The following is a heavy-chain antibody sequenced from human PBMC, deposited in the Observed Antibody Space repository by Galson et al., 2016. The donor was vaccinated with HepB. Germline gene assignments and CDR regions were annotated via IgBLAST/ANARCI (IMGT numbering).Heavy chain of an antibody. V-gene: IGHV1-18*01. CDR2: ISAYNGKT. J-gene: IGHJ5*02. CDR1: NYTFTDYG. D-gene: IGHD2-15*01. Sequence: SVKVSCKASNYTFTDYGISWVRQGPGQGLEWMGWISAYNGKTKYSQRFQDRVIMTTDTSTNTAYMELRSLRSDDTALYYCARDAYCIGSRCYHPSGWFDPWGQGTLVTVAS. CDR3: ARDAYCIGSRCYHPSGWFDP.